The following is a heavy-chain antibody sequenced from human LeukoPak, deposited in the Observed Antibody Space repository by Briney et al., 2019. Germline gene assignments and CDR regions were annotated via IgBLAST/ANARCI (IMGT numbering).Heavy chain of an antibody. CDR1: GFTFISYG. CDR3: AKELLAYCGGDCYDLDY. J-gene: IGHJ4*02. V-gene: IGHV3-30*02. Sequence: PGGSLRLSCAASGFTFISYGMHWVRQAPGKGLEWVAFIRYDGSNKYYADSVKGRFTISRDNSKNTLYLQMNSLRAEDTAVYYCAKELLAYCGGDCYDLDYWGQGTLVTVSS. CDR2: IRYDGSNK. D-gene: IGHD2-21*01.